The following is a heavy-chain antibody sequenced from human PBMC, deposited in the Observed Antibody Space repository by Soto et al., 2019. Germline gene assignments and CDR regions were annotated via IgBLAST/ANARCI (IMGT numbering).Heavy chain of an antibody. CDR3: ARQGSNEYYYYGMDV. Sequence: PSETLSLTCTVSGGSISSYYWSWIRQPPGKGLEWIGYIYYSGITNYNPSLKSRVTISVDTSKNQFSLKLSSVTAADTAVYYCARQGSNEYYYYGMDVWGQGTTVTAP. J-gene: IGHJ6*02. CDR2: IYYSGIT. CDR1: GGSISSYY. V-gene: IGHV4-59*01. D-gene: IGHD3-10*01.